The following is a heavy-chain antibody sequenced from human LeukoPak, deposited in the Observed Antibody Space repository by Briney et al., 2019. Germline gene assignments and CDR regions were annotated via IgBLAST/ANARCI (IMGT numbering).Heavy chain of an antibody. Sequence: GFLELSRSEPQFNLNWPWMKWVRQASGEGLEWVANMDPTGSQKRYVDSVRGRFTISKDNPGASLYLDMHSLRAEDTAIYYCAIWTSGNYWGQGTLVTVSS. D-gene: IGHD1-1*01. V-gene: IGHV3-7*01. CDR1: QFNLNWPW. J-gene: IGHJ4*02. CDR2: MDPTGSQK. CDR3: AIWTSGNY.